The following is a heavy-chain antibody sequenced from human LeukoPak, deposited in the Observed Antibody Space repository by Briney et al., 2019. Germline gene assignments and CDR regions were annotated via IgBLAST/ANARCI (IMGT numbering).Heavy chain of an antibody. Sequence: PGGSLRLSCAASGFPFSLYAMNWVRQAPGKGLEWVSYINDDSTDIHYADSVKGRFSISRDSARNTLYLQLSSLRAEDTAVYYCARDTFQPGLIDSWGQGTLVTDSS. CDR1: GFPFSLYA. D-gene: IGHD2-2*01. CDR3: ARDTFQPGLIDS. V-gene: IGHV3-21*05. CDR2: INDDSTDI. J-gene: IGHJ4*02.